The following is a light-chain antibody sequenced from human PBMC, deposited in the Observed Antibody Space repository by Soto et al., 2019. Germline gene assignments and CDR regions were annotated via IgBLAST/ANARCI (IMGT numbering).Light chain of an antibody. Sequence: EIMLTQSPGTLSLSPGERASLSCRASQSVSSSYLAWYQQKPGHAPRLLIYCASSRATGIPDRFSGSGSGTDFTLTISRLEPEDFAVYYCQQYGSSPLTFGRGTKVDIK. J-gene: IGKJ4*01. V-gene: IGKV3-20*01. CDR1: QSVSSSY. CDR2: CAS. CDR3: QQYGSSPLT.